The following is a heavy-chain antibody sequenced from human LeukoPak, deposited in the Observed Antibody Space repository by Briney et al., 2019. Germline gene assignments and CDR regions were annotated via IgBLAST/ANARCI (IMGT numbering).Heavy chain of an antibody. Sequence: GPSLTLSCAPSGLTFIRYGMLWVRHAAAKGLESVAVTSYDGSNKYYADAVKGRFTISKDNSKNTLYLQMNMLRAEDTAVYYCEKGKSSSWYGWFDPWGQGTLVTVSS. J-gene: IGHJ5*02. CDR3: EKGKSSSWYGWFDP. CDR2: TSYDGSNK. V-gene: IGHV3-30*18. CDR1: GLTFIRYG. D-gene: IGHD6-13*01.